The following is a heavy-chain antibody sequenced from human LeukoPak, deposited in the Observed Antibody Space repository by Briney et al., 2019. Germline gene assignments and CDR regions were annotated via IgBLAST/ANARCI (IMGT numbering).Heavy chain of an antibody. CDR3: ARGDLGYCSGGSCYWHN. V-gene: IGHV4-39*07. D-gene: IGHD2-15*01. Sequence: SETLSLTCTVSSGSISSSSHYWGWIRQPPGKGLEWIGNIFPSGNTYYNPSLKSRVTISVDTSKNQFSLKLSSVTAADTAVYYCARGDLGYCSGGSCYWHNWGQGTLVTVSS. CDR2: IFPSGNT. J-gene: IGHJ4*02. CDR1: SGSISSSSHY.